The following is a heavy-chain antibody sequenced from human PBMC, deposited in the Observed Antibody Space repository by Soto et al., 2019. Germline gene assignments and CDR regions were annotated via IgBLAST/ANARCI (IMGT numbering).Heavy chain of an antibody. CDR1: GVSISGYY. CDR3: ARQQLLPFYYALAV. CDR2: IYYRGST. D-gene: IGHD6-13*01. Sequence: QVQLQESGPGLVKPSDTLSLTCTVSGVSISGYYWSWIRQSPGKGLEYIGYIYYRGSTNYKPSLKSRVTMSVDTARNQFSLKVNSVTAADTAVYYCARQQLLPFYYALAVWGQGTTVTVSS. J-gene: IGHJ6*02. V-gene: IGHV4-59*07.